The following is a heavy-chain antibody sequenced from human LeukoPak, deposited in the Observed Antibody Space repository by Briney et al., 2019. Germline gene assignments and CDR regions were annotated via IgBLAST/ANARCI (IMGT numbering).Heavy chain of an antibody. CDR2: ISGSGGST. D-gene: IGHD2-2*01. Sequence: AGGSLRLSCAASGFTFSSYAMSWVRQAPGKGLEWVSAISGSGGSTYYADSVKGRFTISRDNSKNTLYLQMNSLRAEDTAVYYCAKDVLQVVPAAIDYWGQGTLATVSS. CDR1: GFTFSSYA. CDR3: AKDVLQVVPAAIDY. J-gene: IGHJ4*02. V-gene: IGHV3-23*01.